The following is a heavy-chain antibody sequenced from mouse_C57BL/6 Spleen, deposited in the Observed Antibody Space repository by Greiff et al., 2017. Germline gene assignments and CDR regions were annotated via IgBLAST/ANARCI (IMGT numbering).Heavy chain of an antibody. CDR2: IYPGDGDT. D-gene: IGHD4-1*01. Sequence: QVQLQQSGPELVKPGASVKISCKASGSAFSSSWMNWVKQRPGKGLEWIGRIYPGDGDTNYNGKFKGKATLTADKSASTAYMQLSSLTSEDSAVYFSAKLGRGAYWGQGTLVTVSA. V-gene: IGHV1-82*01. J-gene: IGHJ3*01. CDR1: GSAFSSSW. CDR3: AKLGRGAY.